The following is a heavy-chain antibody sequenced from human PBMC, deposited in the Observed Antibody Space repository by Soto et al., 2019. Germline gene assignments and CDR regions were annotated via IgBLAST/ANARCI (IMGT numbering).Heavy chain of an antibody. CDR1: GYTFTSYG. J-gene: IGHJ6*02. Sequence: ASLKVSCKASGYTFTSYGISWVRQAPGQGLEWMGWISASNGNTNYAQKLQGRVTMTTDTSTSTAYMELRSLRSDDTAVYYCARLDNWGVHYYYGMDVWGQGTTVTVS. V-gene: IGHV1-18*01. CDR2: ISASNGNT. CDR3: ARLDNWGVHYYYGMDV. D-gene: IGHD7-27*01.